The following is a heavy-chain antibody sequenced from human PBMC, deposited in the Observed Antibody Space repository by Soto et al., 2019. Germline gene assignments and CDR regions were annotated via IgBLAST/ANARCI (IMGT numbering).Heavy chain of an antibody. V-gene: IGHV4-34*01. Sequence: AETLSLTCGVYGGSFIAYYWNWGRQAPGKGLEWIGAINHSGSTNYNPSLKSRVTTSVDTAKNQLSLKMSSVTAADTAVYYCARGRRRYDDSFDSWGQGTLVTVSS. CDR3: ARGRRRYDDSFDS. D-gene: IGHD3-9*01. CDR2: INHSGST. J-gene: IGHJ5*01. CDR1: GGSFIAYY.